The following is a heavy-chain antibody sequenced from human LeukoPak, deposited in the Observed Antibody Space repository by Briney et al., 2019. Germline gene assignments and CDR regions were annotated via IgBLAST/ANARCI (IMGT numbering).Heavy chain of an antibody. V-gene: IGHV1-46*01. CDR1: GYTFTSYY. J-gene: IGHJ5*02. CDR2: INPSCGST. D-gene: IGHD2-15*01. Sequence: ASVKVSFKASGYTFTSYYMHWVRQAPGQGLEWMGIINPSCGSTSYAQKSQGRVTMTRHTSTSTVYMELSSLRSEDTAVYYCARDVVGYCSGGRCYGGAYKWFDPWGQGTLVPVSS. CDR3: ARDVVGYCSGGRCYGGAYKWFDP.